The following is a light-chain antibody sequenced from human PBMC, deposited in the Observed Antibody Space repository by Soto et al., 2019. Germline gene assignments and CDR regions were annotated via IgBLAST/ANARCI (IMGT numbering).Light chain of an antibody. Sequence: EIVLTQSPGTLSLSPGERAILSCRASQSVSKGHVAWYQQKPGQPPRLIIYSTSSRATGIPDRFSGGGSGTDFTLTISSLTPEDFAVYYCQQYGSSGTFGQGTKVDIK. J-gene: IGKJ1*01. CDR1: QSVSKGH. CDR2: STS. CDR3: QQYGSSGT. V-gene: IGKV3-20*01.